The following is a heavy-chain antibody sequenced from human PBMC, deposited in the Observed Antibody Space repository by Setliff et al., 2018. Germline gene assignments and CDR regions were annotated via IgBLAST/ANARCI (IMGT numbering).Heavy chain of an antibody. CDR3: ARAHSSTLSVHDY. CDR2: ISWNSGSI. Sequence: GGSLRLSCAASGFTFDDYAMHWVRQAPGKGLEWVSGISWNSGSIGYADSVKGRFTISRDNAKNTLYLQMNSLRAEDTAVYYCARAHSSTLSVHDYWGQGTLVTVSS. CDR1: GFTFDDYA. J-gene: IGHJ4*02. D-gene: IGHD2-2*01. V-gene: IGHV3-9*01.